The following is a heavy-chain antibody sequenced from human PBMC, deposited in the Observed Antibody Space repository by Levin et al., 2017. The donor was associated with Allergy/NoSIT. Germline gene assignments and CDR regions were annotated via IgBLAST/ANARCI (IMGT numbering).Heavy chain of an antibody. Sequence: PGESLKISCKASGYNFATPWIGWVRQVPGKGLEWMGIIFPKDSDTRYSPSFQVQVTISADKSVNPAYVQWNNLKASDTATYYCCRRSTYALGSQFDYWGQGTRVTVSS. CDR1: GYNFATPW. CDR3: CRRSTYALGSQFDY. V-gene: IGHV5-51*01. D-gene: IGHD3-10*01. CDR2: IFPKDSDT. J-gene: IGHJ4*01.